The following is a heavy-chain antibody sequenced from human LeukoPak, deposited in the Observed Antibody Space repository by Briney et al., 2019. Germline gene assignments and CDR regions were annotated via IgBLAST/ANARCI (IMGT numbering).Heavy chain of an antibody. D-gene: IGHD2-21*01. CDR3: AREYGDLDY. CDR2: IYPSGGT. J-gene: IGHJ4*02. V-gene: IGHV4-4*07. Sequence: SETLSLTCTVSGGFISGFYWSWIRQPAGKGLEWIGRIYPSGGTNYNPSLKSRVTMSTDTSKNQFSLKLRSVTAADTAVYYCAREYGDLDYWGQGTLVTVSS. CDR1: GGFISGFY.